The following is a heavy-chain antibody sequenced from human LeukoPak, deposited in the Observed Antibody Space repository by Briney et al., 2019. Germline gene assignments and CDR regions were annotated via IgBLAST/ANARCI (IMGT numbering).Heavy chain of an antibody. V-gene: IGHV4-30-2*01. J-gene: IGHJ4*02. D-gene: IGHD4-17*01. CDR3: ARDRYGDHTYFDY. CDR1: GGSISSGGYS. Sequence: SQTLSLTCAVSGGSISSGGYSWSWIRQPPGKGREWLGYIYHSGSTYYNPSLKSRVTISVDRSKNQFSLKLSSVTAADTAVYYCARDRYGDHTYFDYWGQGTLVTVSS. CDR2: IYHSGST.